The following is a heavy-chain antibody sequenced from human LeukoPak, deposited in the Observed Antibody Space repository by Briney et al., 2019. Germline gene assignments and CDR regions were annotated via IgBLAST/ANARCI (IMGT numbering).Heavy chain of an antibody. Sequence: ASVKVSCKASGYTFTGYYMHWVRQAPGQGLEWMGWINPNSGGTNYAQKFQGRVTISVDTSKNQFTLKLSSVTAADTAVYDCARGLITMVRGVTQGGYYYKDVWGKGTTVTVSS. CDR1: GYTFTGYY. CDR2: INPNSGGT. V-gene: IGHV1-2*02. J-gene: IGHJ6*03. CDR3: ARGLITMVRGVTQGGYYYKDV. D-gene: IGHD3-10*01.